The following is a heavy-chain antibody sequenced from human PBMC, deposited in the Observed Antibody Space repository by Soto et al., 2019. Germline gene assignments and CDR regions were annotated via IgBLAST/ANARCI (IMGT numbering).Heavy chain of an antibody. CDR1: GGSISSYY. J-gene: IGHJ5*02. D-gene: IGHD2-2*01. V-gene: IGHV4-59*01. CDR2: IYYSGST. Sequence: QVQLQESGPGLVKPSETLSLTCTVSGGSISSYYWSWIRQPPGKGLEWIGYIYYSGSTNYNPPLKSRVTISVDTSKNQFSLKLSPVTAADTAVYYCARVGRVVVPAASPWFDPWGQGTLVTVSS. CDR3: ARVGRVVVPAASPWFDP.